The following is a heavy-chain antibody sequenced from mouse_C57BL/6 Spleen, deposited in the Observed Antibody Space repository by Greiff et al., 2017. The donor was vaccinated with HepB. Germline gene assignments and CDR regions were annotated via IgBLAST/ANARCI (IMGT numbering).Heavy chain of an antibody. V-gene: IGHV1-64*01. CDR3: ARERDYGKRGSFDY. J-gene: IGHJ2*01. D-gene: IGHD2-1*01. Sequence: QVQLKQPGAELVKPGASVKLSCKASGYTFTSYWMHWVKQRPGQGLEWIGMIHPNSGSTNYNEKFKSKATLTVDKSSSTAYMQLSSLTSEDSAVYYCARERDYGKRGSFDYWGQGTTLTVSS. CDR2: IHPNSGST. CDR1: GYTFTSYW.